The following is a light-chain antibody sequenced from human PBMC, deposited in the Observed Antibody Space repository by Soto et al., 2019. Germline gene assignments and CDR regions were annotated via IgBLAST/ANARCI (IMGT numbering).Light chain of an antibody. CDR1: QGITNY. CDR3: QKYNSAPRA. V-gene: IGKV1-27*01. CDR2: AAS. J-gene: IGKJ4*01. Sequence: DIQITQSPSSLSASVVERFSITCLASQGITNYLAWYQQKPGKVPKLLIYAASTLQSGVPSRFSGSGSGTDFTLTISGLQPEDVATYYCQKYNSAPRAFGGGTKVDIK.